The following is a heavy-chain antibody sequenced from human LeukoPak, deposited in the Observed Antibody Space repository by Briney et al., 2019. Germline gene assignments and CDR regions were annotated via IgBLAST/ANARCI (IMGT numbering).Heavy chain of an antibody. J-gene: IGHJ4*02. CDR1: GASVSSSH. CDR3: SEGYFEPFDH. D-gene: IGHD2/OR15-2a*01. Sequence: SETLSLTCVVSGASVSSSHWNWIRQLPGKGLEWIGYLSYTGKTDYNPSLTSRVTISLDTSKNQVSLKLRSVTAADAAVYYCSEGYFEPFDHWGQGTLVTVSS. CDR2: LSYTGKT. V-gene: IGHV4-59*02.